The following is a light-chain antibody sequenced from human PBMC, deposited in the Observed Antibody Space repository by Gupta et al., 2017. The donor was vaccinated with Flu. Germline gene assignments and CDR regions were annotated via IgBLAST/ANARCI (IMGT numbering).Light chain of an antibody. V-gene: IGKV3-20*01. J-gene: IGKJ2*01. CDR3: QQYGSSPPT. CDR1: QSVSSSY. Sequence: EIVSTQSLGTLPLSPGERATLSCRAGQSVSSSYLAWYQQKPGQAPRLLIYGASSRATGIPDRFSGSGSGTDFTLTISRLEPEDFAVYYCQQYGSSPPTFGQGTKLEIK. CDR2: GAS.